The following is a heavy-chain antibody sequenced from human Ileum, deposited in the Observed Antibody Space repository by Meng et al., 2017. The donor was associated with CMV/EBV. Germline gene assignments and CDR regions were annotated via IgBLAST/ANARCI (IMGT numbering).Heavy chain of an antibody. CDR2: IKGDGSEK. CDR3: ARSHGSVVTELDY. Sequence: GGSLRLSCTASGFTFSAYWMSWVRQTPAKGLEWLAQIKGDGSEKYYVVSVRGRFTISRDNAKKSLYLQMNSLRAEDTAVYYCARSHGSVVTELDYWGQGTLVTVSS. V-gene: IGHV3-7*01. J-gene: IGHJ4*02. CDR1: GFTFSAYW. D-gene: IGHD4-23*01.